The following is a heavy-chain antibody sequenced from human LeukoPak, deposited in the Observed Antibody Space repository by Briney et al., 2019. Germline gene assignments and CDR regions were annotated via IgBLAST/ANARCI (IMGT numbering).Heavy chain of an antibody. CDR3: ARAKVSSGWYEIIDY. CDR1: GFTFDGYG. Sequence: GGSLRLSCAASGFTFDGYGMSWVRQAPGKGLEWVSGINWNGGSTGYADSVKGRFTISRDNAKNSLYLQMNSLRAEDTALYYCARAKVSSGWYEIIDYWGQGTLVTVSS. V-gene: IGHV3-20*04. J-gene: IGHJ4*02. D-gene: IGHD6-19*01. CDR2: INWNGGST.